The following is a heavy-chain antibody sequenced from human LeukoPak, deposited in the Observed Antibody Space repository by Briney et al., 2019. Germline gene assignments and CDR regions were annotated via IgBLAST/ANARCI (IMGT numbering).Heavy chain of an antibody. Sequence: TLSLTCTVSGGSISSYYWSWIRQPPGKALEWLARIDWDDDKYYSTSLKTRLTISKDTSKNQVVLTMTNMDPVDTATYYCARIYGSGSYHFDYWGQGTLVTVSS. CDR1: GGSISSYY. CDR3: ARIYGSGSYHFDY. CDR2: IDWDDDK. D-gene: IGHD3-10*01. J-gene: IGHJ4*02. V-gene: IGHV2-70*11.